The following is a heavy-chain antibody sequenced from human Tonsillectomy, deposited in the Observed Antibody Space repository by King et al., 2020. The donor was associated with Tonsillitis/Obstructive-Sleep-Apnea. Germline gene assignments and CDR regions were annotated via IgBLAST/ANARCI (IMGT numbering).Heavy chain of an antibody. J-gene: IGHJ3*02. CDR2: IWYDGSNK. CDR3: ARAMLLYDFWSGYYSSDAFDI. CDR1: GFTFSSYG. Sequence: VQLVESGGGVVQPGRSLRLSCAASGFTFSSYGMHWVRQAPGKGLEWVAGIWYDGSNKYYADSVKGRFTISRDNSKNTLVLQMNSLGAEDTAVYYCARAMLLYDFWSGYYSSDAFDIWGQGTMVTVSS. V-gene: IGHV3-33*01. D-gene: IGHD3-3*01.